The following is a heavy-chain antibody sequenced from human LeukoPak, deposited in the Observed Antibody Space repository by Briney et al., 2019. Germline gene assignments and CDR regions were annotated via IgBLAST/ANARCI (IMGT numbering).Heavy chain of an antibody. D-gene: IGHD3-10*01. CDR1: GGSFSGYY. V-gene: IGHV4-34*01. J-gene: IGHJ4*02. Sequence: KPSETLSLTCAVYGGSFSGYYWSWIRQPPGKGLEWIGEINHSGSTNYNPSLKSRVTISVDTSKNQFSLKLSSVTAADTAVYYCARSTVVFGERRVGFDYWGQGTLVTVSS. CDR3: ARSTVVFGERRVGFDY. CDR2: INHSGST.